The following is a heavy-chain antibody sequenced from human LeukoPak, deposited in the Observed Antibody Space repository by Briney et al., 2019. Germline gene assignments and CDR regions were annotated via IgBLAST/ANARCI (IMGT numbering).Heavy chain of an antibody. CDR2: ISSSSSYT. CDR1: GFTFRNAW. CDR3: ARETYYYDSSGSRALGY. V-gene: IGHV3-11*06. Sequence: AGGSLRLSCAASGFTFRNAWMSWVRQAPGKGLEWVSYISSSSSYTNYADSVKGRFTISRDNAKNSLYLQMNSLRAEDTAVYYCARETYYYDSSGSRALGYCGQGNLVTVSS. J-gene: IGHJ4*02. D-gene: IGHD3-22*01.